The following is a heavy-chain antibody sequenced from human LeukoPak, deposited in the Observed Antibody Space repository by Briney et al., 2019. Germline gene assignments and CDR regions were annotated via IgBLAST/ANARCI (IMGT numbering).Heavy chain of an antibody. J-gene: IGHJ4*02. CDR3: ARGYYASDY. V-gene: IGHV3-33*01. CDR1: GFTFSTYG. D-gene: IGHD1-26*01. CDR2: IWYDGSNK. Sequence: GGSLRLSCAASGFTFSTYGLHWVRQAPGKGLEWVAVIWYDGSNKYYADSVKGRFTISRDNSKNTLYLQMNSLRAEDTAIYYCARGYYASDYWGRGTLVTVSS.